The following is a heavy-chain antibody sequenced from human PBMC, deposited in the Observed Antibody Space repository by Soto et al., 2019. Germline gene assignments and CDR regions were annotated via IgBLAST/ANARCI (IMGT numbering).Heavy chain of an antibody. CDR3: ARDSSSSGYYYGMDV. Sequence: QVHLVQSGAEVKKPGASVKVSCKASNETLTTYGISWVRQAPGQGLEWMGWVSGYSGHSSSAQEFQDRVIMTTDTSTNTDYMELRSLTTDDSAVYFGARDSSSSGYYYGMDVWGQGTTVTVAS. D-gene: IGHD6-6*01. J-gene: IGHJ6*02. CDR1: NETLTTYG. V-gene: IGHV1-18*01. CDR2: VSGYSGHS.